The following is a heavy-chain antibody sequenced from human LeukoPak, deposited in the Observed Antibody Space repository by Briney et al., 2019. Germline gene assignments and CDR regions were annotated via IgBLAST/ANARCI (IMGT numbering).Heavy chain of an antibody. CDR3: ARGYDGSGSYLGLYYFDY. D-gene: IGHD3-10*01. CDR2: IYYSGST. J-gene: IGHJ4*02. V-gene: IGHV4-31*03. CDR1: GGSISSGGYY. Sequence: PSETLSPTCTVSGGSISSGGYYWSWIRQHPGKGLEWIGYIYYSGSTYYNPSLKSRVTISVDTSKNQFSLKLSSVTAADTAVYYCARGYDGSGSYLGLYYFDYWGQGTLVTVSS.